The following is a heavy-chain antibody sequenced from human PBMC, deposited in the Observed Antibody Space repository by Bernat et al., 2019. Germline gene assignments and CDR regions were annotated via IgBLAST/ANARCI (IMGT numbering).Heavy chain of an antibody. Sequence: EVQLLESGGGLVQPGGSLRLSCAASGFTFDSYGMSWVRQAPGQGPEGVSGISASGGTTYYADSVKGRFTVSRDNSKNTVYLQMNSLRAEDTAVYYCAKVQSRSGTRTYIDYWGQGTLVTVSS. J-gene: IGHJ4*02. CDR3: AKVQSRSGTRTYIDY. CDR1: GFTFDSYG. CDR2: ISASGGTT. D-gene: IGHD1-26*01. V-gene: IGHV3-23*01.